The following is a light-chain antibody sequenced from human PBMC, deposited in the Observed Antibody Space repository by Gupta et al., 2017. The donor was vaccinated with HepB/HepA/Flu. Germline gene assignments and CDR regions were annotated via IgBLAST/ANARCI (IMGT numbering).Light chain of an antibody. CDR1: QDLSTW. CDR2: AAS. V-gene: IGKV1D-16*01. J-gene: IGKJ4*01. CDR3: QHNSSYPLS. Sequence: DIQMDPFPSSLSASVGDRVPITCRASQDLSTWLAWYQQKPGTAPKSLIYAASSLQSGVASRCSGSGSGTDFTHTISSLQPEVFATYCSQHNSSYPLSFGGGTKLEIK.